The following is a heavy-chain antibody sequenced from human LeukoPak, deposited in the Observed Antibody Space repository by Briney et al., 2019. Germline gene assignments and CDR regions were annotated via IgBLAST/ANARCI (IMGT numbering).Heavy chain of an antibody. CDR2: IYTSGTS. CDR3: AGSPPGPKKFAY. CDR1: GGSISTYY. V-gene: IGHV4-4*09. J-gene: IGHJ4*02. D-gene: IGHD3-10*01. Sequence: PSETLSLTCTVSGGSISTYYWSWIRQPPGKGLEWIGYIYTSGTSMYTPSLKSRVTISADTSKNQFFLRLSSVTAADTAGYFCAGSPPGPKKFAYWGQGTLGTGSS.